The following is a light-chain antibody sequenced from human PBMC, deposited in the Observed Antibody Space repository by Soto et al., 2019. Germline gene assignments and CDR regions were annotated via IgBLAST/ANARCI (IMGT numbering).Light chain of an antibody. Sequence: QSVLTQSPSVSGAPGQRVTISCTGSSSNIGAGYDVHWYQQLPGTAPKLLIYGNSNRPSGVPDRFSGSKSGTSASLAITGLQAEDEADYYCQSYGSSLSGVVFGGGTKLTVL. CDR3: QSYGSSLSGVV. J-gene: IGLJ2*01. CDR1: SSNIGAGYD. V-gene: IGLV1-40*01. CDR2: GNS.